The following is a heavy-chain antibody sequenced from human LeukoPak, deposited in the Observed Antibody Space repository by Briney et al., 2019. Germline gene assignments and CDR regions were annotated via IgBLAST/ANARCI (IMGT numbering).Heavy chain of an antibody. Sequence: GGSLRLSCAASGFTFNNAGRSGVRQAPGKGLEWVGRVKRKMEGGTTDYAAPVKGRFTISRADSKNTLYLQMNSLKTEDTPVYYCTTDGDYGDGLRGDYWGQGTLVTVSS. D-gene: IGHD4-17*01. CDR3: TTDGDYGDGLRGDY. V-gene: IGHV3-15*01. J-gene: IGHJ4*02. CDR1: GFTFNNAG. CDR2: VKRKMEGGTT.